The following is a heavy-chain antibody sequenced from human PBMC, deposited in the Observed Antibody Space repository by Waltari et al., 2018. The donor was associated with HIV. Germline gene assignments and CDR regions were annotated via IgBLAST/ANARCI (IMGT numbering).Heavy chain of an antibody. V-gene: IGHV1-69*01. D-gene: IGHD4-4*01. CDR1: GGTFSSYA. J-gene: IGHJ3*02. CDR2: VIPSVGTP. CDR3: ASDSNHLDI. Sequence: QVQLVQAGAEVKKPGAAVRVSCKASGGTFSSYAISWVRQATGQGLEWMGGVIPSVGTPNSAQAFPGRATITADDAPSTAYTERRSVRSEDTAVYHCASDSNHLDISGQGTRVSASS.